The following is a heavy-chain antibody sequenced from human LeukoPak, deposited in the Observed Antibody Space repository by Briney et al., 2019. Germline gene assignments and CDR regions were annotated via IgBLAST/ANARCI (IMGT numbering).Heavy chain of an antibody. CDR2: IHHRGNT. V-gene: IGHV4-38-2*01. J-gene: IGHJ6*03. CDR1: GYSISSNYY. Sequence: SETLSLTCAVSGYSISSNYYWGWLRQPPGKGLEWIGVIHHRGNTDYNPSLQSRVTISIDTSKNEFSLKVSSVTAADTAVYYCARSVIVPAIVADYYTYMDVWGRGISVTVSS. D-gene: IGHD2-2*01. CDR3: ARSVIVPAIVADYYTYMDV.